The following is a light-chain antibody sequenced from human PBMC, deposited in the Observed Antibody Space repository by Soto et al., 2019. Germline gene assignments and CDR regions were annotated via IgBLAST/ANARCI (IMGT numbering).Light chain of an antibody. V-gene: IGKV1-33*01. CDR3: QQYDNLPPYS. J-gene: IGKJ2*01. Sequence: IHMTQSPSSLSASVGDTITITCQASQDINNYLNWYQQKPGKAPKLLIYDASSLETGVPSRFSGSGSGTKFTLTISSPRPEDFATYYCQQYDNLPPYSFGQGTKLEI. CDR2: DAS. CDR1: QDINNY.